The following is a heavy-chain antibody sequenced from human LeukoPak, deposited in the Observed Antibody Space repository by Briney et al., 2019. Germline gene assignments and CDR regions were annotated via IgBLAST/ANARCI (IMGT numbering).Heavy chain of an antibody. CDR2: IYSGGST. CDR3: ARPSGYELYFDY. D-gene: IGHD5-12*01. V-gene: IGHV3-53*01. J-gene: IGHJ4*02. CDR1: GFTVSSNY. Sequence: PGGSLRLSCAASGFTVSSNYMSWVRQAPGKGLEWVSVIYSGGSTYYADSVKGRSTISRDNPKNTLYLQMNSLRAEDTAVYYCARPSGYELYFDYWGQGTLVTVSS.